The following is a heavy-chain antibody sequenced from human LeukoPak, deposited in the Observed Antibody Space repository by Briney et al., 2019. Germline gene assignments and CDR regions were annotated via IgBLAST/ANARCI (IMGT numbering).Heavy chain of an antibody. V-gene: IGHV3-23*01. CDR3: ATSWGPDTSAFRWGRDGMDV. J-gene: IGHJ6*02. CDR1: GFTFSSYA. Sequence: GGSLRLSCAASGFTFSSYAMNWVRQAPGKGLEWVSAISKSGDHTYYAASAKGRFTIYRDNSKNTQYLQMNSLRAEGTAVYYCATSWGPDTSAFRWGRDGMDVWGQGTTVIVS. D-gene: IGHD3-16*01. CDR2: ISKSGDHT.